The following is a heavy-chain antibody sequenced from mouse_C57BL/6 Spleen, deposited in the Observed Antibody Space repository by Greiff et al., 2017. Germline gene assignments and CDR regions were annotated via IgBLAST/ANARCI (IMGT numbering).Heavy chain of an antibody. J-gene: IGHJ2*01. CDR3: ARSDYDVGNYFDY. CDR2: IDPSDSYT. Sequence: QVQLKQPGAELVRPGTSVKLSCKASGYTFTSYWMHWVKQRPGQGLEWIGVIDPSDSYTNYNQKFKGKATLTVDTSSSTAYMQLSSLTSEDSAVYYCARSDYDVGNYFDYWGQGTTLTVSS. D-gene: IGHD2-4*01. V-gene: IGHV1-59*01. CDR1: GYTFTSYW.